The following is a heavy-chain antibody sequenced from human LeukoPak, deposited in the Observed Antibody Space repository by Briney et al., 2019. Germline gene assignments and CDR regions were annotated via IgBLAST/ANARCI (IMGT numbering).Heavy chain of an antibody. CDR1: GYTFTSYD. J-gene: IGHJ5*02. CDR3: ASRIMITFGGVPVPS. Sequence: ASVKVSCKASGYTFTSYDINWVRQATGQGLEWMGWMNPNSGNTGYAQKFQGRVTMTRNTSISTAYMELSSLRSEDTAAYYCASRIMITFGGVPVPSWGQGTLVTVSS. CDR2: MNPNSGNT. V-gene: IGHV1-8*01. D-gene: IGHD3-16*01.